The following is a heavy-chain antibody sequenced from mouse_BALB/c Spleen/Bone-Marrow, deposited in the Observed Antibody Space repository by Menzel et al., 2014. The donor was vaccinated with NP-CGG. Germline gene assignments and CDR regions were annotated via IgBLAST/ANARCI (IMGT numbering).Heavy chain of an antibody. CDR3: AKMGYAMDY. Sequence: VQLQQSGPGLVKPSQSLSLTCSVTGYSITSGYYWNWIRQLPGNKLEWMGYISYDGSNNYNPSLKNRISITRDTSKNQFFLKLNSVTTEDTATYYCAKMGYAMDYWGQGTSVTVSS. CDR2: ISYDGSN. J-gene: IGHJ4*01. CDR1: GYSITSGYY. V-gene: IGHV3-6*02.